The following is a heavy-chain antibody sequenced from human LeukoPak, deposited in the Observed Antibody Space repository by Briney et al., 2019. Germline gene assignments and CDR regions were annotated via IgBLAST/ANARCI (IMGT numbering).Heavy chain of an antibody. Sequence: GASVKVSCKASGYTFTSYGISWVRQAPGQGLEWMGWISAYNGNTNYAQKLQGSVTITTDTSTSTAYMELRSLSSDDTAVYYCARVYCSSTSCYVRGNWFARWGQGTLVTVSS. CDR3: ARVYCSSTSCYVRGNWFAR. CDR1: GYTFTSYG. CDR2: ISAYNGNT. V-gene: IGHV1-18*01. D-gene: IGHD2-2*01. J-gene: IGHJ5*02.